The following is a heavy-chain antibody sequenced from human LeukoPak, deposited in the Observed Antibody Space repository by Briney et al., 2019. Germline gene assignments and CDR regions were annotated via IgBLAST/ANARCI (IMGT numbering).Heavy chain of an antibody. Sequence: TGGSLRLSCAASGFTFSSYPMHWVRQAPGKGLEYVSALSSNGGSTYYADSVKGRFTISRDNSKNTLYLQMGSLRAEDMAVYYCARARSDTGYSSSWYLDYWGQGTLVTVSS. D-gene: IGHD6-13*01. CDR1: GFTFSSYP. V-gene: IGHV3-64*02. J-gene: IGHJ4*02. CDR3: ARARSDTGYSSSWYLDY. CDR2: LSSNGGST.